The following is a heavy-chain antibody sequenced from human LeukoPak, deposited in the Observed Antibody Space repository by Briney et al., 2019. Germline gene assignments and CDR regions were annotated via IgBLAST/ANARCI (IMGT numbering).Heavy chain of an antibody. Sequence: GGSLRLSCAASGFIFDDYAMHWVRHAPGKGLEWVSGISWNSGSIGYADSVKGRFTISRDNAKNSLYLQMNSLRAEDTALYYCAKEGSFPRGPRAYYFDYWGQGTLVTVSS. J-gene: IGHJ4*02. CDR1: GFIFDDYA. CDR2: ISWNSGSI. CDR3: AKEGSFPRGPRAYYFDY. D-gene: IGHD3-10*01. V-gene: IGHV3-9*01.